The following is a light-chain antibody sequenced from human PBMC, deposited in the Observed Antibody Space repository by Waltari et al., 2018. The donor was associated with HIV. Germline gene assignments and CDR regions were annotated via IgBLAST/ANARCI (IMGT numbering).Light chain of an antibody. J-gene: IGKJ2*01. CDR2: WAS. Sequence: IVMTHSPDSLVVYIVERASISCKSSQSVFYRSNNKNFLAWYQQKPGQPPKVLIYWASTRESGVPDRFSGSGSGTDFTLTISSLQAEDVAVYYCQQYYDPPYTFGQGTRLEIK. CDR3: QQYYDPPYT. V-gene: IGKV4-1*01. CDR1: QSVFYRSNNKNF.